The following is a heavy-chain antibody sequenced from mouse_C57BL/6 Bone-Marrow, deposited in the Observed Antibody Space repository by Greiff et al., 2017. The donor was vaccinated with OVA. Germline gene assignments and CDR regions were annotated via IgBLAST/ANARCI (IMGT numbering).Heavy chain of an antibody. CDR1: GFTFTDYY. D-gene: IGHD2-5*01. J-gene: IGHJ4*01. V-gene: IGHV7-3*01. CDR3: ARYRSNYGGYAMDY. CDR2: IRNKANGYTT. Sequence: EVQGVESGGGLVQPGGSLSLSCAASGFTFTDYYMSWVRQPPGKALEWLGFIRNKANGYTTEYSASVKGRFTISRDNSQSILYLQMNALRAEDSATYYCARYRSNYGGYAMDYWGQGTSVTVSS.